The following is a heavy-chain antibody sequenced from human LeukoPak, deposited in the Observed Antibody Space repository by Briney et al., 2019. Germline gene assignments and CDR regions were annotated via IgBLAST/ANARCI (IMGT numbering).Heavy chain of an antibody. CDR2: TYYRSKWYN. Sequence: SQTHSLTCAISGDSVSSNSVAWNWIRQSPSRGLEWLGRTYYRSKWYNEYAVSFKSRITFNADTSKNQFSLQLNSVTPEDTAVYYCARGRVAYYDSSGYPFDYWGQGTLVTVSS. CDR3: ARGRVAYYDSSGYPFDY. J-gene: IGHJ4*02. CDR1: GDSVSSNSVA. D-gene: IGHD3-22*01. V-gene: IGHV6-1*01.